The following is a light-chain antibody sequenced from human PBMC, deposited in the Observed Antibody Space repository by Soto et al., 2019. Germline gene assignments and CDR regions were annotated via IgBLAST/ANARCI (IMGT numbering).Light chain of an antibody. CDR1: QSLLHSDGKTY. CDR2: EVS. V-gene: IGKV2-29*03. J-gene: IGKJ2*01. Sequence: DIVLTQTPLSLSVISGQPASISCKSSQSLLHSDGKTYLFWYLQKPGQSPQLLICEVSNRFSGVTDRFSGSGSGTDFTLKISLVEAEDVGIYYCMQCKDLPYTFGQGTKLEIK. CDR3: MQCKDLPYT.